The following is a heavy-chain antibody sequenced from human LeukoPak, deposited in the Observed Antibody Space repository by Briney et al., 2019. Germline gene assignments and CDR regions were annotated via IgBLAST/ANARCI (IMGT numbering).Heavy chain of an antibody. Sequence: GGSLRLSCAASGFTFSSYSMNWVRQAPGKGLEWVSSISSSSSYIYYADSVKGRFTISRDSAKNSLYLQMNSLRAEDTAVYYCARARDGYPIGYFDYWGQGTLVTVSS. CDR3: ARARDGYPIGYFDY. D-gene: IGHD5-24*01. V-gene: IGHV3-21*01. J-gene: IGHJ4*02. CDR2: ISSSSSYI. CDR1: GFTFSSYS.